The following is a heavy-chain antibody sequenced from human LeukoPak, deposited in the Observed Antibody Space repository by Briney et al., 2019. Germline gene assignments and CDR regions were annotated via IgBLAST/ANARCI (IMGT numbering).Heavy chain of an antibody. Sequence: GGSLRLSCAASGFTVSSIYMSWVRQAPGKGLEWVSVIYSGGSSYYADSVKGRFSISRDNFKNTLYLQMNSLRAEDTAVYYCARAGSGQWYIDYWGQGTLVTVSS. J-gene: IGHJ4*02. CDR1: GFTVSSIY. D-gene: IGHD6-19*01. CDR2: IYSGGSS. CDR3: ARAGSGQWYIDY. V-gene: IGHV3-66*01.